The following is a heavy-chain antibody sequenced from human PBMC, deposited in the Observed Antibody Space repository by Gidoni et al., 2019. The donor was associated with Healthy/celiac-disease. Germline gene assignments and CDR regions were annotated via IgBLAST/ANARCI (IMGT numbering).Heavy chain of an antibody. CDR2: ISYDGSNK. V-gene: IGHV3-30-3*01. Sequence: QVQLVESGGGVVQPGRSLRLSCAASGFTFSSYAMHWVRQAPGKGLEWVAVISYDGSNKYYADSVKGRFTISRDNSKNTLYLQMNSLRAEDTAVYYCARESSGWYRGDYFDYWGQGTLVTVSS. J-gene: IGHJ4*02. CDR3: ARESSGWYRGDYFDY. D-gene: IGHD6-19*01. CDR1: GFTFSSYA.